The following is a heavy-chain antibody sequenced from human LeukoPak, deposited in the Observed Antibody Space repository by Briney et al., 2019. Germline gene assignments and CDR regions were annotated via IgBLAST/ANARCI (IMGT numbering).Heavy chain of an antibody. V-gene: IGHV1-18*01. D-gene: IGHD2-21*02. CDR2: ISAYNGNT. CDR3: ARELISGDWTWDV. Sequence: ASVKVSCKASGYTFTSYGISWVRQAPGQGLEWRGWISAYNGNTNYAQKFQGRTTMTRDTSTSTVYMELSSLRSEDTAVYYCARELISGDWTWDVWGQGTMVTVSS. CDR1: GYTFTSYG. J-gene: IGHJ3*01.